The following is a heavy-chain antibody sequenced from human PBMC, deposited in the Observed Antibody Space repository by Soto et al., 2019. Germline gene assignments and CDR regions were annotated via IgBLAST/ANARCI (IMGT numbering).Heavy chain of an antibody. CDR1: GGTFSSYA. V-gene: IGHV1-69*01. Sequence: QVQLVQSGAEVKKPGSSVKVSCKASGGTFSSYAISWVRQAPGQGLEWMGGIIPIFGTANYAQKFQGRVTITADESKSTAYMELSSLRSEDTAVYYCARDMVGYCSGGSCPGVYWGQGTLVTVST. J-gene: IGHJ4*02. CDR2: IIPIFGTA. CDR3: ARDMVGYCSGGSCPGVY. D-gene: IGHD2-15*01.